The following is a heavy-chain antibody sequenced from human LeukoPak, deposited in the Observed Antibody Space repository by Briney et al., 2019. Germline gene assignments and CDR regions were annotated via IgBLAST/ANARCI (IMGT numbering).Heavy chain of an antibody. V-gene: IGHV3-30*02. CDR3: AKDWEYCSSTSCYDPRLGFDP. CDR1: GFTFSSYG. Sequence: QPGRSLRLSCAASGFTFSSYGMHWVRQAPGKGLEWVAFIRYDGSNKYYADSVKGRFTISRDNSKNTLYLQMNSLRAEDTAVYYCAKDWEYCSSTSCYDPRLGFDPWGQGTLVTVSS. D-gene: IGHD2-2*01. J-gene: IGHJ5*02. CDR2: IRYDGSNK.